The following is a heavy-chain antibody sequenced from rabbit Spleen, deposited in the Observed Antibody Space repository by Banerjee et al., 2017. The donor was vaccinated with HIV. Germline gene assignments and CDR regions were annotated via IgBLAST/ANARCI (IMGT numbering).Heavy chain of an antibody. V-gene: IGHV1S40*01. CDR3: ARDSAGREDFNL. Sequence: QSLEESGGDLVKPGASLTLTCTASGFSFSSSDYMCWVRQAPGKGLEWIACIDVVKSGASYYASWAKGRFTISKTSSTTVTLQMTSLTAADTATYFCARDSAGREDFNLWGPGTLVTVS. D-gene: IGHD4-2*01. CDR2: IDVVKSGAS. CDR1: GFSFSSSDY. J-gene: IGHJ4*01.